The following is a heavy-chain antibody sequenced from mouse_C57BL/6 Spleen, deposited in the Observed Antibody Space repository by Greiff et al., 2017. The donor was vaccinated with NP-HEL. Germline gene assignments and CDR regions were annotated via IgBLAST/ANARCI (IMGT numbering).Heavy chain of an antibody. CDR3: ARSGDGYLAY. V-gene: IGHV1-82*01. Sequence: VQLQRSGPELVKPGASVKISCKASGYAFSSSWMNWVKQRPGKGLEWIGRIYPGDGDTNYNGKFKGKATLTADKSSSTAYMQLSSLTSEDSAVYFCARSGDGYLAYWGQGTLVTVSA. J-gene: IGHJ3*01. CDR2: IYPGDGDT. D-gene: IGHD2-3*01. CDR1: GYAFSSSW.